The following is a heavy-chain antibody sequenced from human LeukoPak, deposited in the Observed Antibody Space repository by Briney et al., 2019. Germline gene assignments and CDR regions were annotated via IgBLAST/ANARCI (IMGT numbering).Heavy chain of an antibody. CDR1: GYTFISYG. CDR2: ISPYNGNT. Sequence: GASVKVSCKATGYTFISYGISWVRQAPGQGLEWMGWISPYNGNTNYAQKFQGRVTVTTDTSTSTAYMELRSLRSDDTAVYYCARKVGATDYWGQGTLVTVSS. V-gene: IGHV1-18*01. D-gene: IGHD1-26*01. J-gene: IGHJ4*02. CDR3: ARKVGATDY.